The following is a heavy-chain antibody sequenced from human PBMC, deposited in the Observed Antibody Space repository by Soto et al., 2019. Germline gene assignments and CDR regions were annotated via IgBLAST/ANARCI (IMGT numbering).Heavy chain of an antibody. Sequence: QVQLVQSGAEVKKPGSSVKVSCKASGGTFSSYAISWVRQAPGQGLEWMGGIIPIFGTANYAQKSQGRVTISAKESTSTADMELSSLISEDTAVYYGAGEASGGERVDPWGQGTPVTVSS. J-gene: IGHJ5*02. CDR3: AGEASGGERVDP. V-gene: IGHV1-69*12. CDR1: GGTFSSYA. CDR2: IIPIFGTA. D-gene: IGHD2-21*01.